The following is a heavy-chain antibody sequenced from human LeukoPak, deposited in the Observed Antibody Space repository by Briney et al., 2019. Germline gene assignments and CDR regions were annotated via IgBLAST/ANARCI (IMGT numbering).Heavy chain of an antibody. D-gene: IGHD6-19*01. Sequence: SETLSLTCAVYGGSFSGYYWSWFRQPPGKGLEWIGEINHSGSTNYNPSLKSRVTISVDTSKNQFSLKLSSVTAADTAVHYCARGAQTGYSSGWDELDYWGQGTLVTVSS. CDR1: GGSFSGYY. CDR2: INHSGST. J-gene: IGHJ4*02. CDR3: ARGAQTGYSSGWDELDY. V-gene: IGHV4-34*01.